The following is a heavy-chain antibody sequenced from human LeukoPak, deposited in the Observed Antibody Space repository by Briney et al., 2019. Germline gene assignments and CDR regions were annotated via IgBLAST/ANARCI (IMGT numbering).Heavy chain of an antibody. CDR2: ISTSSSYI. J-gene: IGHJ5*02. V-gene: IGHV3-21*01. CDR3: ARGADGVSSNSRGWFDP. D-gene: IGHD2-15*01. Sequence: GSLRLSCTASGFTFSSYSMNWVRQAPGKGLEGVSSISTSSSYIYYADSVKGRFTISRDNARNSLYLQMNTLRAEDTAVYSCARGADGVSSNSRGWFDPWGQGTLVTVSS. CDR1: GFTFSSYS.